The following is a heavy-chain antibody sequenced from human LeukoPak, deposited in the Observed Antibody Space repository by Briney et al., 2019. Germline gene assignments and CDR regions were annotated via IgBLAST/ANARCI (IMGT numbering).Heavy chain of an antibody. CDR1: GFTFSSYW. V-gene: IGHV3-7*01. J-gene: IGHJ6*02. D-gene: IGHD1-1*01. CDR2: IKQDGSEK. Sequence: GGSLRLSCAASGFTFSSYWMSWVRQAPGKGLEWVANIKQDGSEKYYVDSVKGRFTISRDNAKNSLYLQMNSLRAEDTAVYYCARPGTVTRYYYYYYGMDVWGQGTTVTVS. CDR3: ARPGTVTRYYYYYYGMDV.